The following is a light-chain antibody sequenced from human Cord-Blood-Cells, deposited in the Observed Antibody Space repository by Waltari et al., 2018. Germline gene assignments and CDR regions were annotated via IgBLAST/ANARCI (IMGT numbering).Light chain of an antibody. CDR3: SSYAGSNNFVV. CDR1: SSDVGGYNY. V-gene: IGLV2-8*01. Sequence: GTSSDVGGYNYVSWYQQHPGKAPKLMIYEVSKRPSGVPDRFSGSKSGNTASLTVSGLQAEDEADYYCSSYAGSNNFVVFGGGTKLTVL. CDR2: EVS. J-gene: IGLJ2*01.